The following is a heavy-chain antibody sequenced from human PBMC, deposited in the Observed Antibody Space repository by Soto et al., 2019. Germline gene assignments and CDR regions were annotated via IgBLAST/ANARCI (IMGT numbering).Heavy chain of an antibody. CDR2: ISSSSSYI. CDR3: ARDPAATSNVFDY. D-gene: IGHD1-1*01. CDR1: GFTFSSYS. V-gene: IGHV3-21*01. J-gene: IGHJ4*02. Sequence: GGSLRLSCAASGFTFSSYSMNWVRQAPGKGLEWVSSISSSSSYIYYADSVKGRFTISRDNAKNSLYLQMNSLRAEDTAVYYCARDPAATSNVFDYWGQGTRATVS.